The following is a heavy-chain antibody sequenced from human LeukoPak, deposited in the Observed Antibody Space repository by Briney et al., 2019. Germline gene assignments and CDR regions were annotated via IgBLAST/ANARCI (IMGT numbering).Heavy chain of an antibody. CDR3: TRGTSVVAGSDF. CDR1: GLIFSLYW. V-gene: IGHV3-74*01. D-gene: IGHD6-19*01. CDR2: IDSDGISA. J-gene: IGHJ4*02. Sequence: GGSLTLSCGPSGLIFSLYWMHWVRHATGEGVEWVSHIDSDGISATYGDPAKGRFIMSRDNAKNTVYLQMNSLRAEDTGVYYCTRGTSVVAGSDFWGQGTLVTVSS.